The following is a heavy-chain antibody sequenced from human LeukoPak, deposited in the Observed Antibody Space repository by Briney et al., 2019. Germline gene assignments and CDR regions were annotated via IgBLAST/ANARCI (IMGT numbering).Heavy chain of an antibody. CDR3: ANGRGRFLEWLFQS. Sequence: QSGGSLRLSCAASGFTFSSYGMHWVRQAPGKGLVWVAFIRYDGSNKYYADSVKGRFTISRDNSKNTLYLQMNSLRAEDTAVYYCANGRGRFLEWLFQSWGQGTLVTVSS. CDR2: IRYDGSNK. D-gene: IGHD3-3*01. V-gene: IGHV3-30*02. J-gene: IGHJ5*02. CDR1: GFTFSSYG.